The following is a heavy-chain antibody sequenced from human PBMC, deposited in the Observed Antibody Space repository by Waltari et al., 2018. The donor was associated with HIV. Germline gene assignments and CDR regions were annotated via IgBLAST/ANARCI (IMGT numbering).Heavy chain of an antibody. Sequence: QVQLQESGPGLVKPSQTLSLTCTVSGGSISSGGYYWSWIRQHPGKGLEWIGYIYYSGSTHYNPSLKSRGTISVDTSKNQFSLKLSSVTAADTAVYYCARDHATIFGGGGRDYGMDVWGQGTTVTVSS. CDR2: IYYSGST. V-gene: IGHV4-31*03. CDR1: GGSISSGGYY. J-gene: IGHJ6*02. CDR3: ARDHATIFGGGGRDYGMDV. D-gene: IGHD3-3*01.